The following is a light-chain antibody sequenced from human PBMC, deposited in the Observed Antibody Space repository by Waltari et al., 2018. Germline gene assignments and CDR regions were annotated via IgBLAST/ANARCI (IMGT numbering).Light chain of an antibody. CDR1: QDISSW. CDR3: QQGNSFPPP. Sequence: DIQMTQSPSSVSASVGERVTITCRASQDISSWLAWYQQKPGKAPKLLIYSASTLQSGVPSRFSGSGSGTDFTLTINSPQSEDLATYYCQQGNSFPPPFGQGTKVEIK. J-gene: IGKJ1*01. V-gene: IGKV1-12*01. CDR2: SAS.